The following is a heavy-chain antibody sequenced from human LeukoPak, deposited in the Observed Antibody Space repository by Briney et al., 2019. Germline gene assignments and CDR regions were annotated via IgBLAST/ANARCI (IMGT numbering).Heavy chain of an antibody. Sequence: GGSLRLSCAASGFTFSSYGMHWVRQAPGKGLEWVAVIWYDGSNKYYADSVKGRFTISRDNSKNTLYLQMNSLRAEDTAVYYCARGTIGYCSSTSCHIDYWGQGTLVTVSS. D-gene: IGHD2-2*02. J-gene: IGHJ4*02. V-gene: IGHV3-33*01. CDR1: GFTFSSYG. CDR3: ARGTIGYCSSTSCHIDY. CDR2: IWYDGSNK.